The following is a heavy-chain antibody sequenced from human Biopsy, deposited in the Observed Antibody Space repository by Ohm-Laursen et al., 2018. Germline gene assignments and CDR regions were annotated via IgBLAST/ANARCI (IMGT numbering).Heavy chain of an antibody. D-gene: IGHD1-26*01. CDR2: INHSGST. J-gene: IGHJ3*02. CDR1: GGSFTGYY. Sequence: SDTLSLTCAVYGGSFTGYYWSWIRQPPGKGLEWIGEINHSGSTNYNPSLKSRVTISLDTSKNQLSLKLSSVTAADTAVYYCARGTGRYYVYGAFDIWGQGTVVTVSS. V-gene: IGHV4-34*01. CDR3: ARGTGRYYVYGAFDI.